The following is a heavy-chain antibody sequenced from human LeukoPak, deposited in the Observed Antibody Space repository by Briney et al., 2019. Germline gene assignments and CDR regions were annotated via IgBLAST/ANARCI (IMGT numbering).Heavy chain of an antibody. CDR2: IYYSGST. CDR1: GGSISSYY. D-gene: IGHD4-17*01. CDR3: ARHSPTTVAYYFDY. J-gene: IGHJ4*02. Sequence: SGTLSLTCTVSGGSISSYYWSWIRQPPGKGLEWIGYIYYSGSTNYNPSLKSRVTISVDTSKNQFSLKLSSVTAADTAVYYCARHSPTTVAYYFDYWGQGTLVTVSS. V-gene: IGHV4-59*08.